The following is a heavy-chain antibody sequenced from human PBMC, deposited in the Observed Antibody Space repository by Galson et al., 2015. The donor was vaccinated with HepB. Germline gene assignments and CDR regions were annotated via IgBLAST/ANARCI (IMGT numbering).Heavy chain of an antibody. CDR2: ISAYNGNT. CDR3: AIYMATVTTGAYAFDI. CDR1: GYTFTSYG. V-gene: IGHV1-18*04. J-gene: IGHJ3*02. D-gene: IGHD4-17*01. Sequence: QSGAEVKKPGASVKVSCKASGYTFTSYGISWVRQAPGQGFEWMGWISAYNGNTNYAQKLQGRVNMTTDTSTTTAYMELRSLRSDDTAVYYCAIYMATVTTGAYAFDIWGQGTMVTVSS.